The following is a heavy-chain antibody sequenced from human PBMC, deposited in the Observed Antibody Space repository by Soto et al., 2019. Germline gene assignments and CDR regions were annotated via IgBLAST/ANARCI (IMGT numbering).Heavy chain of an antibody. Sequence: SVKVSCKASGGTFSSYAISWVRQAPGQGLEWMGGIIPIFGTANYAQKFQGRVTITADESTSTAYMELSSLRSEDTAVYYCARGGYSYGHYYYYGMDVWGQGTTVTVSS. CDR2: IIPIFGTA. D-gene: IGHD5-18*01. J-gene: IGHJ6*02. V-gene: IGHV1-69*13. CDR1: GGTFSSYA. CDR3: ARGGYSYGHYYYYGMDV.